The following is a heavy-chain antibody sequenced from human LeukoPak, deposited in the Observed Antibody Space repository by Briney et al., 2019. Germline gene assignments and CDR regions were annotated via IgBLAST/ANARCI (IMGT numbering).Heavy chain of an antibody. J-gene: IGHJ4*02. CDR2: IKQDGSEK. V-gene: IGHV3-7*04. Sequence: GGSLRLSCAASGFTFSSYWMSWVRQAPGKGLEWVANIKQDGSEKYYVDSVRGRFTISRDNAKNSLYLQMNSLRAEDAAVYYCARDSGSYLEALYFDYWGQGTLVTVSS. D-gene: IGHD1-26*01. CDR1: GFTFSSYW. CDR3: ARDSGSYLEALYFDY.